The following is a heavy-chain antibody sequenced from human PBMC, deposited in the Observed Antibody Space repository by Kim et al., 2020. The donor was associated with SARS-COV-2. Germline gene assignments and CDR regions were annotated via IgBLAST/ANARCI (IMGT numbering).Heavy chain of an antibody. D-gene: IGHD3-10*01. CDR1: GFTFSSYW. Sequence: GGSLRLSCAASGFTFSSYWMHWVRQAPGKGLVWVSRINSDGSSTSYADSVKGRFTISRDNDKNTLYLQMNSLRAEDTAVYYCAREGSGSGWLRRGYYWGQGSLVTVSS. CDR2: INSDGSST. J-gene: IGHJ4*02. V-gene: IGHV3-74*01. CDR3: AREGSGSGWLRRGYY.